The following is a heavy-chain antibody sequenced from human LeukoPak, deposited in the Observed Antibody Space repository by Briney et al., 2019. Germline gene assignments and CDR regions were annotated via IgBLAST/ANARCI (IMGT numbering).Heavy chain of an antibody. CDR1: GGSITSSNYY. V-gene: IGHV4-39*01. D-gene: IGHD3-10*01. CDR2: FYYSGST. Sequence: PSETLSLTCTVSGGSITSSNYYWGWIRQPPGKGLEWIGSFYYSGSTNYNPSLESRDSICVDTSKNLFSLEPSSVTAADTAVYYCVYYYGSGSVEYWGQGTLVTVSS. CDR3: VYYYGSGSVEY. J-gene: IGHJ4*02.